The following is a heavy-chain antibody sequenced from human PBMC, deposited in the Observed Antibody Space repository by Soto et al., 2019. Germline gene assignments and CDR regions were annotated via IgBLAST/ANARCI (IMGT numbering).Heavy chain of an antibody. CDR3: ASLWFGESPY. D-gene: IGHD3-10*01. Sequence: QLQLQESGPGLVKPSETLSLTCTVSGGSISSSYYWGWIRQPPGKGLEWIGSIYYSGSTYYNPPLQSRVTISVDTSKNQFSLTLSSVTAADTAVYYCASLWFGESPYWGQGTLVTVSS. J-gene: IGHJ4*02. V-gene: IGHV4-39*01. CDR1: GGSISSSYY. CDR2: IYYSGST.